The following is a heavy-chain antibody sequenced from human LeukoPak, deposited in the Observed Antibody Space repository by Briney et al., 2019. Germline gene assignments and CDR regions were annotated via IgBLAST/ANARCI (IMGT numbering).Heavy chain of an antibody. J-gene: IGHJ4*02. Sequence: PGGSLRLSCAASGFTFSSYAMSWVRQAPGKGLEWVSVIYSGGSTYYADSVKGRFTISRDNSKNTLYLQMNSLRAEDTAVYYCARDSSDYGGKGVDYWGQGTLVTVSS. D-gene: IGHD4-23*01. CDR2: IYSGGST. V-gene: IGHV3-53*01. CDR3: ARDSSDYGGKGVDY. CDR1: GFTFSSYA.